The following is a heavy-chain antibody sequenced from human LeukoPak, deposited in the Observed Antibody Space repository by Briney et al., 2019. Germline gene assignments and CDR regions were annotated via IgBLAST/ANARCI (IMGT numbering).Heavy chain of an antibody. CDR1: GGSISSGDYY. CDR3: ARDAMYDFWSGYSTVYYYYGMDV. Sequence: SETLSLTCTVSGGSISSGDYYWSWIRQPPGKGLEWIGYIYYSGSTYYNPSLKSRVTISVDTSKNQFSLKLSSVTAADTAVYYCARDAMYDFWSGYSTVYYYYGMDVWGQGTTVTVSS. V-gene: IGHV4-30-4*01. D-gene: IGHD3-3*01. CDR2: IYYSGST. J-gene: IGHJ6*02.